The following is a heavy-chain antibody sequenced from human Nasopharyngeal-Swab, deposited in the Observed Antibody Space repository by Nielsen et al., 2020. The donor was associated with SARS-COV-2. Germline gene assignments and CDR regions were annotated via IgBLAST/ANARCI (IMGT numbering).Heavy chain of an antibody. CDR3: VRDESGDYLGLPFDS. V-gene: IGHV4-39*07. D-gene: IGHD4-17*01. Sequence: SETLSLTCSVSGASISNGTYYWGWIRQSPEKGLQWIGTVFYTGTYYNPSLQSRVTISVDTSKNQFSLKLTSATAADTAVYYCVRDESGDYLGLPFDSWGPGTLVTVSS. J-gene: IGHJ4*02. CDR1: GASISNGTYY. CDR2: VFYTGT.